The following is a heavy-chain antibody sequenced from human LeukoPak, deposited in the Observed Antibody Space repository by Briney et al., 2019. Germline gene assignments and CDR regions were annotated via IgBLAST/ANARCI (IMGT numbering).Heavy chain of an antibody. CDR3: ARLLSGWYLLPYFDY. Sequence: SETLSLTXAVYGGSFSGYYWSWIRQPPGKGREWMGEINHSGSTNYNPSLKSRVTISVDTSKNQFSLKLSSVTAADTAVYYCARLLSGWYLLPYFDYWGQGTLVTVSS. CDR2: INHSGST. J-gene: IGHJ4*02. CDR1: GGSFSGYY. V-gene: IGHV4-34*01. D-gene: IGHD6-19*01.